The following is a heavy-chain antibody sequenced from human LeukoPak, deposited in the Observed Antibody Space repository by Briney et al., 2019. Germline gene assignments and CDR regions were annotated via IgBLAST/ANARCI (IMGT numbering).Heavy chain of an antibody. Sequence: GGPLRPSCAASGFTFSSYSMNWVRQAPGKGLEWVSSISSSSSYIYYADSVKGRFTTSRDNAKNSLYLQMNSLRAEDTAVYYCARDRGYCSSTSCYVRSGIDYWGQGTLVTVSS. J-gene: IGHJ4*02. CDR2: ISSSSSYI. D-gene: IGHD2-2*03. V-gene: IGHV3-21*01. CDR1: GFTFSSYS. CDR3: ARDRGYCSSTSCYVRSGIDY.